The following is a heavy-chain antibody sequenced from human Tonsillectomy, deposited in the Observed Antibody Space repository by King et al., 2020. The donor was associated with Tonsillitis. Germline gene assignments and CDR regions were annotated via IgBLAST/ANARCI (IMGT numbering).Heavy chain of an antibody. CDR3: ARDYCGSGIYYSGFMGLDV. CDR1: GYTFTTHG. V-gene: IGHV1-18*04. Sequence: QLVQSGAEVKKPGASVKVSCKASGYTFTTHGISWVRQAPGQGLEWMGWISAYNGNTKFAQKFQGRVTMTTDTSKSTAYMELWSLRSDDTAVYFCARDYCGSGIYYSGFMGLDVGGQGATVTVSS. D-gene: IGHD3-10*01. J-gene: IGHJ6*01. CDR2: ISAYNGNT.